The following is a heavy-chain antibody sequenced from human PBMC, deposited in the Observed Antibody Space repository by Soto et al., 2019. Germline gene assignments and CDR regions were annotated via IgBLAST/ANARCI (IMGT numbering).Heavy chain of an antibody. CDR3: ARARHDYGALDY. CDR1: GFTFSSYN. D-gene: IGHD4-17*01. CDR2: ISTWSSYS. Sequence: EVKLVESGGGLVKPGGSLRLSCTASGFTFSSYNMNWVRQATGKGLEWVSYISTWSSYSCYADSVKGRFTISRDNSENSLYLQLDSLRDEDTAVYYCARARHDYGALDYWGQGALVTVAS. V-gene: IGHV3-21*02. J-gene: IGHJ4*02.